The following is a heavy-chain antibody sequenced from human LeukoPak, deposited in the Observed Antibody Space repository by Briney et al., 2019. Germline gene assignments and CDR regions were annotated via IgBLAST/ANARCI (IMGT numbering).Heavy chain of an antibody. J-gene: IGHJ6*02. CDR1: GFTFSSYS. D-gene: IGHD3-22*01. CDR3: ATEVVNRVDV. Sequence: PGGSLRLSCAASGFTFSSYSMNWVRQAPGKGLEWVSSISSSSSYMYYADSVKGRFTISRDNAKNSLYLQMNSLRAEDTAVYYCATEVVNRVDVWGQGTTVTVSS. V-gene: IGHV3-21*01. CDR2: ISSSSSYM.